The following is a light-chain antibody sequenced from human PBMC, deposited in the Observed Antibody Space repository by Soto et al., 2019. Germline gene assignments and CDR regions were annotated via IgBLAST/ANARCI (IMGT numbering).Light chain of an antibody. CDR3: QPYHNSPKT. CDR1: QSVSSSY. Sequence: EIVLTQSPGTLSLSPGERATLSCRASQSVSSSYLAWYQRKPGQAPRLLIYGASSRATGIPDRFSGGGSGTDFTPTISRIEPEDFAVYYCQPYHNSPKTFGQGTKVDI. V-gene: IGKV3-20*01. J-gene: IGKJ1*01. CDR2: GAS.